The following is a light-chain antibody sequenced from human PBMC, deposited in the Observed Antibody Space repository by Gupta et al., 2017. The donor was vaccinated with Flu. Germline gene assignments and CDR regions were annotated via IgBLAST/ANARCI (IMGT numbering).Light chain of an antibody. CDR3: QQYNIYPWT. J-gene: IGKJ1*01. V-gene: IGKV1-5*03. Sequence: DIQMTQSPSTLSASVGDRVTITCRASQRINNWLAWYQQKPGKAPNLLIYWTSTLQTGVPSRFSGSGSGTEFTLTISSLQPHDFATYYCQQYNIYPWTFGQGTKVEIK. CDR2: WTS. CDR1: QRINNW.